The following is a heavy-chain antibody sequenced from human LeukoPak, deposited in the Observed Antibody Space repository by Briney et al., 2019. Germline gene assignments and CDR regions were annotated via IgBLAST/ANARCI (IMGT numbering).Heavy chain of an antibody. CDR1: GCTFSNAW. J-gene: IGHJ4*02. CDR3: TTEPGYYDILTGYSKIDY. CDR2: IKSKTDGGTT. D-gene: IGHD3-9*01. Sequence: GGSLRLSCAASGCTFSNAWMSWVRQAPWKGLEWVGRIKSKTDGGTTDYAAPVKGRFTISRDDSKNTLYLQMNSLKAEDTAVYYCTTEPGYYDILTGYSKIDYWGQGTLVTVSS. V-gene: IGHV3-15*01.